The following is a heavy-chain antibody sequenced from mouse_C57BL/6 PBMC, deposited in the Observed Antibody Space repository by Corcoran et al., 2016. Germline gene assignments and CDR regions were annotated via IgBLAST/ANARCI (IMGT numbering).Heavy chain of an antibody. CDR3: ARAYDYDGRPWFAY. CDR1: GYTFTTYG. D-gene: IGHD2-4*01. Sequence: QIQLVQSGPELKKPGETVKISCKASGYTFTTYGMSWVKQAPGKGLKWMGWINTYSGVPTYADDFKGRFAFSLETSASTAYLQINNLKNEDTATYFCARAYDYDGRPWFAYWGQGTLVTVSA. CDR2: INTYSGVP. V-gene: IGHV9-3*01. J-gene: IGHJ3*01.